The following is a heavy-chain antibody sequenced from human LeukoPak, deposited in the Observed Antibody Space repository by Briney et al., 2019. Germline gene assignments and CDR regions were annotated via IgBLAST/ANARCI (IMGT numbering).Heavy chain of an antibody. CDR2: IYYSGGT. V-gene: IGHV4-59*01. D-gene: IGHD2-2*01. Sequence: SETLSLTCTVSGGSISSYYWSWIRQPPGKGLEWIGYIYYSGGTNYNPSLKSRVTISVDTSKNQFSLKLSSVTAADTAVYYCARYCSSTSCYALAVAGGWYFDLWGRGTLVTVSS. CDR1: GGSISSYY. CDR3: ARYCSSTSCYALAVAGGWYFDL. J-gene: IGHJ2*01.